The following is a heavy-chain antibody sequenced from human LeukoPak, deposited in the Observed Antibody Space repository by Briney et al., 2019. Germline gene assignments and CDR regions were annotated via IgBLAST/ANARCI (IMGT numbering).Heavy chain of an antibody. Sequence: GGSLRLSCAASGFSFSDYSMNWVRQAPGKGLEWVSSITISSSIIYYADSVKGRFTISRDNAKNSLFLQVNSLRAEDTAMYYCARDLSDDYSLDFWGQGTLVSVSS. D-gene: IGHD3-16*01. V-gene: IGHV3-21*01. J-gene: IGHJ4*02. CDR3: ARDLSDDYSLDF. CDR2: ITISSSII. CDR1: GFSFSDYS.